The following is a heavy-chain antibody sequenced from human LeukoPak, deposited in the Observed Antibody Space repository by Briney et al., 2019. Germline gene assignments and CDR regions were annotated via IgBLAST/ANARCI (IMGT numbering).Heavy chain of an antibody. CDR1: GYTFTGYY. J-gene: IGHJ4*02. CDR2: INPNGGGT. V-gene: IGHV1-2*02. D-gene: IGHD1-1*01. CDR3: ARGRLAGELESPSY. Sequence: ASVKVSCKASGYTFTGYYMHWVRQAPGQGLEWMGWINPNGGGTHYAQKFQGRVTMTRDTSITTAYMELSRLRSDDTAVYYCARGRLAGELESPSYWGQGTLVTVSS.